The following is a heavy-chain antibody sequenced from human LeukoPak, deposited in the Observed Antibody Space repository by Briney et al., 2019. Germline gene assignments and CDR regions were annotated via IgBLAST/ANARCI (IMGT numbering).Heavy chain of an antibody. Sequence: EASVKVSCKASGYTFTGYGISWVRQAPGQGLEWMGWISGYNGNTNYAQKFQGRVIMTTDTSTSTAYMELTSLRSDDTAVYYCARGTTYGYSLYWGQGTLVTVSS. CDR1: GYTFTGYG. CDR2: ISGYNGNT. V-gene: IGHV1-18*01. J-gene: IGHJ4*02. CDR3: ARGTTYGYSLY. D-gene: IGHD3-22*01.